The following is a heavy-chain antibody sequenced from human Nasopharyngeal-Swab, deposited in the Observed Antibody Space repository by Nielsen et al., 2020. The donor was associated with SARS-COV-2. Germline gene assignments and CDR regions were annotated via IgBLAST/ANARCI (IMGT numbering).Heavy chain of an antibody. CDR2: IRYDGSNK. D-gene: IGHD4-23*01. CDR1: GFTFSSYG. V-gene: IGHV3-30*02. CDR3: ASKTTVVAEPFDC. J-gene: IGHJ4*02. Sequence: GESLKISCAASGFTFSSYGMHWVRQAPGKGLEWVAFIRYDGSNKYYADSVKDRFTISRDNSKNTLFLQMNSLRPEDTAVYYCASKTTVVAEPFDCWGQGTLVTVSS.